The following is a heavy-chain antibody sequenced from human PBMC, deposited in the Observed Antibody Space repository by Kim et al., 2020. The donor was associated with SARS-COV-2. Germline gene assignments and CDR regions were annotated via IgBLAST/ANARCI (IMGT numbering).Heavy chain of an antibody. CDR2: IYPGDSDT. CDR1: GYSFTSYW. Sequence: GESLKISCKGSGYSFTSYWIGWVRQMPGKGLEWMGIIYPGDSDTRYSPSFQGQVTISADKSISTAYLQWSSLKASDTAMYYCARLAIGYSSSLPLSNWFDPWGQGTLVTVSS. J-gene: IGHJ5*02. V-gene: IGHV5-51*01. D-gene: IGHD6-13*01. CDR3: ARLAIGYSSSLPLSNWFDP.